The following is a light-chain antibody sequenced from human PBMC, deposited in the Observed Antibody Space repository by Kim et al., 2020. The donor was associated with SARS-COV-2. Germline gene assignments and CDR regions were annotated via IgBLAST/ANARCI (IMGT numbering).Light chain of an antibody. Sequence: ALSRAVEITCQENIIRRCSPSVSQQKPGQSPVLVIYGKNNRPSGIPDRFSGSSSGNTASLTITGAQAEDEADYCCNSRDSSGNVVFGGGTQLTVL. J-gene: IGLJ2*01. CDR3: NSRDSSGNVV. V-gene: IGLV3-19*01. CDR2: GKN. CDR1: IIRRCS.